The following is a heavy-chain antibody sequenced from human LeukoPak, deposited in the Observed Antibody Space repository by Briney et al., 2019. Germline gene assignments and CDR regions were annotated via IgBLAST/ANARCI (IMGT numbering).Heavy chain of an antibody. CDR1: RFSFNTYP. Sequence: GGSLRLSCAASRFSFNTYPMGWVRQAPGKGLEWVSGISASGDVTFHADPVKGRFTISRDNSKNTLYLQMTSLRAEDTAEYYCAKSLFTSATGTGRAFHIWGQGTMVTVSS. D-gene: IGHD1-1*01. V-gene: IGHV3-23*01. J-gene: IGHJ3*02. CDR2: ISASGDVT. CDR3: AKSLFTSATGTGRAFHI.